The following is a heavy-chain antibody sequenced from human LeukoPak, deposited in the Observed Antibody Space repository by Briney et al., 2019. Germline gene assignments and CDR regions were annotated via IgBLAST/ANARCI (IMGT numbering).Heavy chain of an antibody. CDR3: IKDLPEDCTNGVCYPFDY. V-gene: IGHV3-15*01. J-gene: IGHJ4*02. D-gene: IGHD2-8*01. Sequence: GGSLRLSCAASGFTFSNAWMSWVRQAPGKGLEWVGRIKSKTDGGTTDCAAPVKGRFTISRDDSKNTLFLQMNSLKTEDTAVYSCIKDLPEDCTNGVCYPFDYWGQGTLVTVSS. CDR1: GFTFSNAW. CDR2: IKSKTDGGTT.